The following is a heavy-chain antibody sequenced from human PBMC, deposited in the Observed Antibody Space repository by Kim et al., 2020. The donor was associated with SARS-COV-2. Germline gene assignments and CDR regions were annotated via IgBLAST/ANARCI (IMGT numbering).Heavy chain of an antibody. CDR1: GGSMTITNYY. J-gene: IGHJ5*02. CDR2: VLYSGNS. V-gene: IGHV4-39*07. D-gene: IGHD1-26*01. Sequence: SETLSLTCTVSGGSMTITNYYWAWIRQTPGKGLEWIGSVLYSGNSNYNPSLKSRVTISIDTSKNQFSLTLTSVTAADTAVFYCAREVVGASFRARSSVWFDPWGQGTLVTVSS. CDR3: AREVVGASFRARSSVWFDP.